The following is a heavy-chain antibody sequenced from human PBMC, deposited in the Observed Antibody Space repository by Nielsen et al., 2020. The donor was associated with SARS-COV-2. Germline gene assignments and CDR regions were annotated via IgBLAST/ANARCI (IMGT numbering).Heavy chain of an antibody. J-gene: IGHJ4*02. Sequence: GGSLRLSCAASGFTFSSYGMHWVRQAPGKGLEWVAVISYDGSNKYYADSVKGRFTISRDNSKSTLYLQMNSLRAEDTAVYYCARDGGFGEFPLDYWGQGTLVTVSS. V-gene: IGHV3-33*05. CDR3: ARDGGFGEFPLDY. CDR1: GFTFSSYG. CDR2: ISYDGSNK. D-gene: IGHD3-10*01.